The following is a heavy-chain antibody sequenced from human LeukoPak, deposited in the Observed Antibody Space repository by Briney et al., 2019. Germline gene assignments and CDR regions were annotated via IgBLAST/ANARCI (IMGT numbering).Heavy chain of an antibody. Sequence: GRSLRLSCAASGFSFSFYGMNWVRQAPGKGLEWVSYISSSSSNIYYADSVKGRFTISRDNAKNSLYLQMNSLRDEDTAVYYCARVGYSGYVLLGMDVWGQGTTVTVS. CDR3: ARVGYSGYVLLGMDV. V-gene: IGHV3-48*02. CDR2: ISSSSSNI. CDR1: GFSFSFYG. D-gene: IGHD5-12*01. J-gene: IGHJ6*02.